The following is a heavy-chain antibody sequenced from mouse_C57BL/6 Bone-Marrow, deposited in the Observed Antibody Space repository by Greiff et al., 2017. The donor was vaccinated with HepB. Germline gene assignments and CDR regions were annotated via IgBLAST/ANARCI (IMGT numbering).Heavy chain of an antibody. Sequence: QVQLQQSGAELARPGASVKLSCKASGYTFTSYGIRWVKQRTGQGLEWIGEIYPRSGNTYYNEKFKGKATLTADNSSSTAYMELRSLTSEDDAVYICARCTVVAWDYLDYWGQGTTLTVSS. CDR1: GYTFTSYG. V-gene: IGHV1-81*01. D-gene: IGHD1-1*01. CDR2: IYPRSGNT. J-gene: IGHJ2*01. CDR3: ARCTVVAWDYLDY.